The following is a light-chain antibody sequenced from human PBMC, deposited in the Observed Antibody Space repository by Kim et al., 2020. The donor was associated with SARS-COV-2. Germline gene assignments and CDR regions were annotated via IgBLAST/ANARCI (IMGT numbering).Light chain of an antibody. CDR1: QSLAVSY. Sequence: EIVLTQSPGTLSLSPGETATLSCRASQSLAVSYVAWYQQKPAQAPRLLMYGASSRATGIPDRFRGSESATDFTLTISRLEPEDSAVYYCQQYYTSYSFGQGTKLEIK. V-gene: IGKV3-20*01. CDR2: GAS. J-gene: IGKJ2*03. CDR3: QQYYTSYS.